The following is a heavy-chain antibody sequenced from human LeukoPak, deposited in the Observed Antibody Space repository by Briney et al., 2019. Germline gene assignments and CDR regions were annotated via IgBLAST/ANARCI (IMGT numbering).Heavy chain of an antibody. CDR3: ARDCSSTPKVGYNWFDP. CDR1: GFTFSSYS. D-gene: IGHD2-2*01. J-gene: IGHJ5*02. Sequence: GGSLRLSCAASGFTFSSYSMNWVRQAPGKGLEWVSYISVSSSTIYYADSVKGRFTISRDNAKNSLYLQMNSLRAEDTAVYYCARDCSSTPKVGYNWFDPWGQGTLATVSS. V-gene: IGHV3-48*01. CDR2: ISVSSSTI.